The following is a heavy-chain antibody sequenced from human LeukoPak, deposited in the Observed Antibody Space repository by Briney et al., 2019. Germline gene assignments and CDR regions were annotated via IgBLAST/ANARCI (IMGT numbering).Heavy chain of an antibody. D-gene: IGHD3-3*01. CDR2: ISYDGSNK. Sequence: PGGSLRLSCAASGFTFSSYAMHWVRQAPGKGLEWVAVISYDGSNKYYADSVKGRFTISRDNSKNTLYLQMNSLRAEDTAVYYCASGARFLEWLLSYWGQGTLVTVSS. CDR3: ASGARFLEWLLSY. CDR1: GFTFSSYA. V-gene: IGHV3-30-3*01. J-gene: IGHJ4*02.